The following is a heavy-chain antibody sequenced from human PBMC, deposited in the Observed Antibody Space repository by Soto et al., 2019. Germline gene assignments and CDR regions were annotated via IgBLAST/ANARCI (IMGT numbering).Heavy chain of an antibody. Sequence: ETLSLTCTVSGGSITDYSWVWIRQPAGKGLEWIGRIFSSGSTNYNPSLKGRITMSLDTSKNQFPLKLNSATATDTAVYFCARDQGVVVTADNWFDPWGQGILVTVSS. CDR1: GGSITDYS. D-gene: IGHD2-21*02. J-gene: IGHJ5*02. CDR3: ARDQGVVVTADNWFDP. CDR2: IFSSGST. V-gene: IGHV4-4*07.